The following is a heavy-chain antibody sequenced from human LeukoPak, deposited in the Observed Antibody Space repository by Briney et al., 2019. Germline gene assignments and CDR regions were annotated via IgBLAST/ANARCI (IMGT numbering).Heavy chain of an antibody. CDR2: IWYDGSNK. CDR3: AKAIQYYFDY. CDR1: GFTFSSYG. J-gene: IGHJ4*02. D-gene: IGHD3-3*01. Sequence: GRSLRLSCAASGFTFSSYGMHWVRQAPGKGLEWVAVIWYDGSNKYYADSVKGRFTISRDNSKNTLYLQMNSLRAEGTAVYYCAKAIQYYFDYWGQGTLVTVSS. V-gene: IGHV3-33*06.